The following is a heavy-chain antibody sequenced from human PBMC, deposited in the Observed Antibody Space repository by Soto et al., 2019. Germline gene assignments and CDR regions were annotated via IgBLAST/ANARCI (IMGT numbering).Heavy chain of an antibody. Sequence: LRLSCAASGFTFSSYGMHWVRQAPGKGLEWVAVISYDGSNKYYADSVKGRFTISRDNSKNTLYLQMNSLRAEDTAVYYCAKERGYSYGYFDYWGQGTLVTVSS. CDR3: AKERGYSYGYFDY. CDR1: GFTFSSYG. CDR2: ISYDGSNK. V-gene: IGHV3-30*18. D-gene: IGHD5-18*01. J-gene: IGHJ4*02.